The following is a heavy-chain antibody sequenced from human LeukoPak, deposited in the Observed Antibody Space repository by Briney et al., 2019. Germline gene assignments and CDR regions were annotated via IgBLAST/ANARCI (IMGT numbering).Heavy chain of an antibody. CDR3: AKDRSGDAFDI. V-gene: IGHV3-30*18. D-gene: IGHD6-25*01. J-gene: IGHJ3*02. CDR2: ISYDGSNK. CDR1: GFTVSSNF. Sequence: PGGSLRLSCAASGFTVSSNFMSWVRQAPGKGLEWVAVISYDGSNKYYADSVKGRFTISRDNSKNTLYLQMNSLRAEDTAVYYCAKDRSGDAFDIWGQGTMVTVSS.